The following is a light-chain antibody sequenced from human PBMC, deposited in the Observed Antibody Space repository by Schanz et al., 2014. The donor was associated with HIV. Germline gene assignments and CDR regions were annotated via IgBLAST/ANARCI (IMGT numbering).Light chain of an antibody. CDR2: DVN. Sequence: QSALTQPASVSGSPGQSIAISCTGTTSDFGGYDYVSWYQQCPGKAPKLVIYDVNVRPSGVSDRFSGSKSGNTASLTISGLQAEDEAYYYCSSYTSSNTGVFGGGTKLTVL. J-gene: IGLJ2*01. V-gene: IGLV2-14*03. CDR3: SSYTSSNTGV. CDR1: TSDFGGYDY.